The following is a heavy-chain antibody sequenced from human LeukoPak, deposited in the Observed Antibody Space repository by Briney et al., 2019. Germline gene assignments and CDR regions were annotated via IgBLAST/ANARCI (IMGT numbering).Heavy chain of an antibody. D-gene: IGHD1-14*01. V-gene: IGHV4-61*01. Sequence: SETLSLTCTVSGGSVSSGIYYWSWIRQTPGQGLEWIGYIYYSGSTNSNPSLKSRVTISVDTSKNQFSLRLSSVTAADTAVYFCARGFRPTPTSDGFDIWGQGTMVIVSS. CDR1: GGSVSSGIYY. CDR2: IYYSGST. J-gene: IGHJ3*02. CDR3: ARGFRPTPTSDGFDI.